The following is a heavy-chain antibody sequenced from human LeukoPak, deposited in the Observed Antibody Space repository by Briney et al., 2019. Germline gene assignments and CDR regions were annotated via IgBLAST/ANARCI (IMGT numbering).Heavy chain of an antibody. D-gene: IGHD3-3*01. V-gene: IGHV4-59*01. CDR1: GGSISSYY. CDR2: IYYSGST. J-gene: IGHJ6*03. Sequence: KPSETLSLTCTVPGGSISSYYWSWIRQPPGKGLEWIGYIYYSGSTNYNPSLKSRVTISVDTSKNQFSLKLSSVTAADTAVYYCARTADYDFWSGLNYYYYTDVWGKGTTVTVSS. CDR3: ARTADYDFWSGLNYYYYTDV.